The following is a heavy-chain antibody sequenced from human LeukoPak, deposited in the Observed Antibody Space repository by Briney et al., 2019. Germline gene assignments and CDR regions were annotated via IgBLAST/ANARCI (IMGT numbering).Heavy chain of an antibody. V-gene: IGHV3-74*01. CDR2: INSDGSST. CDR1: GFTFSSYW. D-gene: IGHD3-3*01. CDR3: ARGVTTFGVVIKFYNWFDP. Sequence: GGSLRLSCAASGFTFSSYWMHWVRQAPGKGLVWVSRINSDGSSTSYADSVKGRFTISRDNAKNTLYLQMNSLRAEDTAVYYCARGVTTFGVVIKFYNWFDPWGQGTLVTVSS. J-gene: IGHJ5*02.